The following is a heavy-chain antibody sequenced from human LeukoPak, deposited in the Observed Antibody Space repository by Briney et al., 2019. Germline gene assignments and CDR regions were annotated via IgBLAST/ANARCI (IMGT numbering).Heavy chain of an antibody. V-gene: IGHV4-31*02. CDR1: GGSISSSSYF. D-gene: IGHD5-24*01. CDR2: IYNSGTT. Sequence: PSETLSLTCTVSGGSISSSSYFWNWIRQHPGKGLEWIGYIYNSGTTYYNPSLKSRVTISVDTSKNQFSLKVSSVTAADTAVYYCARSPRRGGYPSNAFDIWGQGTTVTVSS. J-gene: IGHJ3*02. CDR3: ARSPRRGGYPSNAFDI.